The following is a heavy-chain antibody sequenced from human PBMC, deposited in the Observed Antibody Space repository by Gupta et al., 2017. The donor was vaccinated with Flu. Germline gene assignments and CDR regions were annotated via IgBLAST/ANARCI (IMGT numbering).Heavy chain of an antibody. Sequence: QVQLVQSGAEVKKPGSSVKVSCEASGGTSSSYSITWVRLAPRQGLELMGRIDPISGVAHFVQRFQGRVTFTADRSANTAYMEVTSLTPEDTALYYCARLWTDAVTFDIWGQGTMVTVSS. CDR2: IDPISGVA. V-gene: IGHV1-69*02. CDR1: GGTSSSYS. D-gene: IGHD3/OR15-3a*01. J-gene: IGHJ3*02. CDR3: ARLWTDAVTFDI.